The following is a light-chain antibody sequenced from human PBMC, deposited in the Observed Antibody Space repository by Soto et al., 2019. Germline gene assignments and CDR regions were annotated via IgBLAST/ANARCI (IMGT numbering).Light chain of an antibody. CDR3: QQLKGGFT. CDR1: QGISSY. CDR2: AAS. J-gene: IGKJ3*01. Sequence: DIQLTQSPSFLSASVGDRVTITCRASQGISSYLAWYQQKPGKAPKLLIYAASTLQSGVPSRFSGSGSGTEFTLTISSLQPEDFATYYCQQLKGGFTFGPGTKVDIK. V-gene: IGKV1-9*01.